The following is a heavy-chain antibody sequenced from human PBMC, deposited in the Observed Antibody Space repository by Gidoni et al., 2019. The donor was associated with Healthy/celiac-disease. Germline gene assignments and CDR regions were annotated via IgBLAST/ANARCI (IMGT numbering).Heavy chain of an antibody. Sequence: QVQLQESGPGLVKPSETLSLTCTVSGGSISSYYWSWIRQPPGKGLEWIGYIYYSGSTNYNPSLKSRVTISVDTSKNQFSLKLSSVTAADTAVYYCAREFWFGSERAFDIWGQGTMVTVSS. CDR1: GGSISSYY. CDR3: AREFWFGSERAFDI. V-gene: IGHV4-59*01. CDR2: IYYSGST. D-gene: IGHD3-10*01. J-gene: IGHJ3*02.